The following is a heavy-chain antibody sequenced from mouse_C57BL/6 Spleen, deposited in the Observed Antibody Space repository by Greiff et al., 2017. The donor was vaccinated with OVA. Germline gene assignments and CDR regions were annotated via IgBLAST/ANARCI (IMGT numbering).Heavy chain of an antibody. D-gene: IGHD2-4*01. V-gene: IGHV1-55*01. CDR1: GYTFTSYW. Sequence: VQLQQPGAELVKPGASVKMSCKASGYTFTSYWITWVKQRPGQGLEWIGDIYPGSGSTNYNEKFKSKATLTVDTSSSTAYMQLSSLTSEDSAVYDCARGETMITHFDYWGQGTTLTVSS. J-gene: IGHJ2*01. CDR2: IYPGSGST. CDR3: ARGETMITHFDY.